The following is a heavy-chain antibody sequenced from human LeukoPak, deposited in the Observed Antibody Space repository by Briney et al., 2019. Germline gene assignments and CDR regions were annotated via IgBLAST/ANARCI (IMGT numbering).Heavy chain of an antibody. J-gene: IGHJ4*02. D-gene: IGHD5-12*01. Sequence: GGSLRLSCAASGFTFSSYSMNWVRQAPGKGLEWVSYISSSSSTIYYAASVKGRFTISRDNAKNSLYLQMNSLRSEDTAVYSCARDSGDIVATTPHFDCWGQGTLVTVSS. CDR3: ARDSGDIVATTPHFDC. V-gene: IGHV3-48*04. CDR1: GFTFSSYS. CDR2: ISSSSSTI.